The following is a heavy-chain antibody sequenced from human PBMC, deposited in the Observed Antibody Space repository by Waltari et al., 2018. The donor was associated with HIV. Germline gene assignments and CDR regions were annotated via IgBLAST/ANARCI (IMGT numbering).Heavy chain of an antibody. J-gene: IGHJ4*02. D-gene: IGHD2-21*01. CDR1: GYTFNDYY. V-gene: IGHV1-69-2*01. Sequence: EVQLLQSGPEVRKPGATVKISCKVSGYTFNDYYMHWVQQAPGKGLKWMGLVDPQDGSSMFAQNFQGRVTITADTSTDTAYMELRSLRSEDTAKYYCTIGGGGGRPGGSWGQGTLVTVSS. CDR3: TIGGGGGRPGGS. CDR2: VDPQDGSS.